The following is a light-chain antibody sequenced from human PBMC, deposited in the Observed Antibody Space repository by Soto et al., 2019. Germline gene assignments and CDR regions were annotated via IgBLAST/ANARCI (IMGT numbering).Light chain of an antibody. J-gene: IGKJ4*01. CDR2: GAS. CDR3: QQYNNWPRAT. Sequence: EVVMTQCPATLSLSPGERVTFSCGASQSVTTKLAWYQHKPGQSPRLLISGASTGASGIPPRFSGSGSGTEFTLTIDRLQSADFGVYYGQQYNNWPRATFGGGTKVDIK. V-gene: IGKV3-15*01. CDR1: QSVTTK.